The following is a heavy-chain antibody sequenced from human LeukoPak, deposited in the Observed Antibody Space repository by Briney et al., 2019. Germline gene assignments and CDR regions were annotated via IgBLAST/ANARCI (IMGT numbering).Heavy chain of an antibody. V-gene: IGHV4-59*01. CDR3: ARANSSSYYMDV. CDR2: IYYSGST. CDR1: GGSISSYY. J-gene: IGHJ6*03. Sequence: PSGTLSLTCTVSGGSISSYYWSWIRQPPGKGLEWIGYIYYSGSTNYNPSLKSRVTISVDTSKNQFSLKLSSVTAADTAVYYCARANSSSYYMDVWGKGTTVTVSS. D-gene: IGHD6-13*01.